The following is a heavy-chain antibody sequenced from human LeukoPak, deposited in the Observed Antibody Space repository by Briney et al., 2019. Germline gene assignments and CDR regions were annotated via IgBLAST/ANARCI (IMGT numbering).Heavy chain of an antibody. V-gene: IGHV4-39*07. J-gene: IGHJ4*02. CDR1: GASISSNTYC. CDR3: ASAGWYGGGY. D-gene: IGHD3-10*01. CDR2: IYSSGST. Sequence: KPSETLSLTCTVSGASISSNTYCWGWIRQPPGKGLEWIASIYSSGSTFYNPSLNSGVTISVDTSKNQFSLKLNSVTAADTAVYYCASAGWYGGGYWGQGTLVTVSS.